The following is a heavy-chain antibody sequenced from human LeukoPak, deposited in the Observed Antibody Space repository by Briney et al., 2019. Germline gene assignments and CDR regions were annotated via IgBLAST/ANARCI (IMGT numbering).Heavy chain of an antibody. CDR1: GYTFTSYA. D-gene: IGHD5-12*01. J-gene: IGHJ3*02. CDR2: ISAGNGNT. V-gene: IGHV1-3*01. CDR3: AREAGYSGYDYSPHDAFDI. Sequence: ASVKVSCKASGYTFTSYAMHWVRQAPGQRLEWMGWISAGNGNTKYSQKFQGRVTITADKSTSTAYMELSSLRSEDTAVYYCAREAGYSGYDYSPHDAFDIWGQGTMVTVSS.